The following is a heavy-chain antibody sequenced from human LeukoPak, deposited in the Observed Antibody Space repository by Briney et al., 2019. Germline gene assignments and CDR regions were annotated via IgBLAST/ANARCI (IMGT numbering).Heavy chain of an antibody. J-gene: IGHJ5*02. V-gene: IGHV3-30*02. CDR3: AKDWSDYTLNWFDP. D-gene: IGHD3-3*01. CDR2: IRYDGSNK. CDR1: GFTFSSYG. Sequence: GGSLRLSCAASGFTFSSYGMHWVRQAPGKGLEWVAFIRYDGSNKYYADSVKGRFTISRDNSKNTLYLQMNSLRAEDTAVYYCAKDWSDYTLNWFDPWGQGTLVTVSS.